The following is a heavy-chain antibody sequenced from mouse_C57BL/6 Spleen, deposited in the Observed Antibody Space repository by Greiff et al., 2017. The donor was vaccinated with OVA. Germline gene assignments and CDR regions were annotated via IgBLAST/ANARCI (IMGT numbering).Heavy chain of an antibody. CDR3: ARSPAQVYFDY. CDR2: IHPNSGST. J-gene: IGHJ2*01. D-gene: IGHD3-2*02. V-gene: IGHV1-64*01. CDR1: GYTFTSYW. Sequence: VQLQQPGAELVKPGASVKLSCKASGYTFTSYWMHWVKQRPGQGLEWIGMIHPNSGSTNYNEKFKSKATLTVDKSSSTAYMQLSSLTSEDSAVYYCARSPAQVYFDYWGKGTTLTVSS.